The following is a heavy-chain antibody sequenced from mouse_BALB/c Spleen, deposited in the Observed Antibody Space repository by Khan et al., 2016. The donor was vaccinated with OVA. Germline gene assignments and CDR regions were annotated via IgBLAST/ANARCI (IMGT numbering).Heavy chain of an antibody. J-gene: IGHJ2*01. V-gene: IGHV1S81*02. CDR1: GYTLTSYW. Sequence: QGQLQQSGAELVNPGASVNLSCKASGYTLTSYWMHWVKQRPGQGLEWSGEINPSNGRTNYNEKFKSKATLTVDKSSSKAYMQRSSPTSEDSAVYYCARLLINFDFCGEGTTLTVSS. CDR3: ARLLINFDF. CDR2: INPSNGRT.